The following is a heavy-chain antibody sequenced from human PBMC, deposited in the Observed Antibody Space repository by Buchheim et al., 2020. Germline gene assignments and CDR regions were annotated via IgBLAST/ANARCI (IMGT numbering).Heavy chain of an antibody. D-gene: IGHD2-2*01. CDR3: ARCRRYCSSTSCYVRNWFDP. CDR2: MNPNSGNT. Sequence: QVQLVQSGAEVKKPGASVKVSCKASGYTFTSYDINWVRQATGQGLEWMGWMNPNSGNTGYAQKFQGRVTMTRKTSISTAYMELSSLRSEDTAVYYCARCRRYCSSTSCYVRNWFDPWGQGTL. CDR1: GYTFTSYD. V-gene: IGHV1-8*01. J-gene: IGHJ5*02.